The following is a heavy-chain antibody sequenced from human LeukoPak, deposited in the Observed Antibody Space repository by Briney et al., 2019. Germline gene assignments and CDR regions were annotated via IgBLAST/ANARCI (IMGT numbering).Heavy chain of an antibody. Sequence: PGGSLRLSCAASGLTVSSTYISWVRQAPGKGLEWVSVIYSGGSTYYADSVKGRFTISRDNFKNTLFLQMNSLRAEDTAVYYCARDVHSSGWYVGFDYWGQGTLVTVSS. CDR2: IYSGGST. CDR3: ARDVHSSGWYVGFDY. CDR1: GLTVSSTY. J-gene: IGHJ4*02. V-gene: IGHV3-66*01. D-gene: IGHD6-19*01.